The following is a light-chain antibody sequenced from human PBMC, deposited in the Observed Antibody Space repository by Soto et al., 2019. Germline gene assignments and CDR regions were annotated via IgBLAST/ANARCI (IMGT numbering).Light chain of an antibody. CDR2: GNI. CDR1: SSNIGAGYD. J-gene: IGLJ2*01. CDR3: QTYDTGVSGAI. V-gene: IGLV1-40*01. Sequence: QSVLTQPPSVSGAPGQRVALSCAGTSSNIGAGYDVQWYQHLPGTAPKLLICGNINRPAGVPDRFSGSKSGTSASLAISGLQAADEGYYYCQTYDTGVSGAIFGGGTKVTVL.